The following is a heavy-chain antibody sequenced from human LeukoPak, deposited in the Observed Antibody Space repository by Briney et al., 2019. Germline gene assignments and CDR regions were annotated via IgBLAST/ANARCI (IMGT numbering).Heavy chain of an antibody. D-gene: IGHD3-3*01. V-gene: IGHV5-51*01. CDR3: ARHGLRFLEWLFFDP. CDR2: IYPGDSDT. CDR1: GYSFTSYW. J-gene: IGHJ5*02. Sequence: GESLKISCKGSGYSFTSYWIGRVRQMPGKGLEWMGIIYPGDSDTRYSPSFQGQVTISADKSISTAYLQWSSLKASDTAMYYCARHGLRFLEWLFFDPWGQGTLVTVSS.